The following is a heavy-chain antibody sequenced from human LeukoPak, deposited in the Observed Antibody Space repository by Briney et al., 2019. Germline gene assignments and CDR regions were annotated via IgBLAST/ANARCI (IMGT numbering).Heavy chain of an antibody. CDR2: ISWNGGSI. J-gene: IGHJ4*02. D-gene: IGHD3-9*01. CDR1: GFTFDDYA. V-gene: IGHV3-9*01. Sequence: GGSLRLSCAASGFTFDDYATHWVRQPPGKGLEWVSGISWNGGSIGYADSVKGRITISRDNAKNSLYLQMNSLRAEDTALYYCAKSLSYFDWSPLNYWGQGTLVTVSS. CDR3: AKSLSYFDWSPLNY.